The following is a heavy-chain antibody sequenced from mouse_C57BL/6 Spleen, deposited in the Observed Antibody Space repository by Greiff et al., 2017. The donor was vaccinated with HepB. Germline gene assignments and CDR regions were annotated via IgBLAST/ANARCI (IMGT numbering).Heavy chain of an antibody. CDR1: GFNITNTY. D-gene: IGHD1-1*01. Sequence: EVQLQQSVAELVRPGASVKLSCTASGFNITNTYMHWVQQTPEQGLEWIGRIDPANGNTKYAPKFQGKATITADTSSNTAYLQLSSLTSEDTAIEYWARGGTTGVGAYYYAMDYWGQGTSVTVSS. J-gene: IGHJ4*01. CDR3: ARGGTTGVGAYYYAMDY. V-gene: IGHV14-3*01. CDR2: IDPANGNT.